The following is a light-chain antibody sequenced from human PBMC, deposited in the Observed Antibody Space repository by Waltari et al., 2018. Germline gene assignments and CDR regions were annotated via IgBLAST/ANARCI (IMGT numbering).Light chain of an antibody. J-gene: IGKJ2*01. CDR2: ATS. V-gene: IGKV3-20*01. Sequence: EIVLTQSPGTLSLSPGQRATLSCRASQSVSSSSFAWYQQKPGQAPRILIFATSSRATGIPDRFSGSGSGTDFTLTISRLEPEDFAVYYCQQYGSSPVTFGQGTKLEI. CDR1: QSVSSSS. CDR3: QQYGSSPVT.